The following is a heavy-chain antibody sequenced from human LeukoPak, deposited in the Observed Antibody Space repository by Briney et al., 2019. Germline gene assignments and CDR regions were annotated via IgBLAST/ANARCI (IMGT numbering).Heavy chain of an antibody. V-gene: IGHV1-2*02. Sequence: GASVKVSCKASGYTFTGYYMHWVRQAPGQGLKWMGWINPNSGGTNYAQKFQGRVTMTRDTSISTAYMELSRLRSDDTAVYYCARLRDYYDSSGYYQKEIDYWGQGTLVTVSS. D-gene: IGHD3-22*01. CDR2: INPNSGGT. CDR3: ARLRDYYDSSGYYQKEIDY. J-gene: IGHJ4*02. CDR1: GYTFTGYY.